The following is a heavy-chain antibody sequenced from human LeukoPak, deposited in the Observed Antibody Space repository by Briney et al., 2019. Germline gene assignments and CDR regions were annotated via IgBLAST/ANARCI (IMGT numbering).Heavy chain of an antibody. J-gene: IGHJ6*03. CDR3: ARDSNGNYYMDV. CDR1: GGSISSSSYY. CDR2: IYYSGST. D-gene: IGHD2/OR15-2a*01. Sequence: SETLSLTCTVSGGSISSSSYYWGWIRQPPGKGLEWIGSIYYSGSTYYNPSLKSRVTISVDTSKNQFSLKLSSVTAADTAVYYCARDSNGNYYMDVWGKGTTVTVSS. V-gene: IGHV4-39*07.